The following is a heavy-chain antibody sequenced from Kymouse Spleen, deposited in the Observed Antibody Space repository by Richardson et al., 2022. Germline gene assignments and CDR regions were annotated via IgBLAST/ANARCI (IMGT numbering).Heavy chain of an antibody. CDR3: ARDSRITIFGVAYY. J-gene: IGHJ4*02. CDR2: IKQDGSEK. CDR1: GFTFSSYW. D-gene: IGHD3-3*01. Sequence: EVQLVESGGGLVQPGGSLRLSCAASGFTFSSYWMSWVRQAPGKGLEWVANIKQDGSEKYYVDSVKGRFTISRDNAKNSLYLQMNSLRAEDTAVYYCARDSRITIFGVAYYWGQGTLVTVSS. V-gene: IGHV3-7*01.